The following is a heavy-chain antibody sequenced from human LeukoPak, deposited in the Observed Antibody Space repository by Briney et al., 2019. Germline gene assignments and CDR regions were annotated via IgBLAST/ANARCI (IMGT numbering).Heavy chain of an antibody. J-gene: IGHJ4*02. D-gene: IGHD3-3*01. CDR1: GFTFSSYG. CDR2: IWYDGSNK. CDR3: ARLNYDFWSGYYFDY. Sequence: GRSLRLSCAASGFTFSSYGMHWVRQAPGKGLEWVAVIWYDGSNKYYADSVKGRFTISRDNSKNTLYLQMNRLRAEDTAVYYCARLNYDFWSGYYFDYWGQGTLVTVSS. V-gene: IGHV3-33*01.